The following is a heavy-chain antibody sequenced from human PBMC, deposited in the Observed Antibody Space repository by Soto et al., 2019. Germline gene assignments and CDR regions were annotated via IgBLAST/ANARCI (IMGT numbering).Heavy chain of an antibody. CDR1: GGSISSSSYY. CDR2: IYYSGCT. CDR3: ASPVQTQLWSWSGYLYGMDV. D-gene: IGHD3-3*01. Sequence: QLQLQESGPGLVKPSETLSLTCTVSGGSISSSSYYWGWIRQPPGKGLEWIGSIYYSGCTYYNPSLKSRVTISVDTSKNQFSLKLSSVTAADTAVYYCASPVQTQLWSWSGYLYGMDVWGQGTTVTVSS. J-gene: IGHJ6*02. V-gene: IGHV4-39*01.